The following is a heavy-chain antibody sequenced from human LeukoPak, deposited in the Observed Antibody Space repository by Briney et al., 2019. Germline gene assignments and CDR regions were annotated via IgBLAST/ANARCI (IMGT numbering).Heavy chain of an antibody. CDR3: AGYSSSWYRRDY. Sequence: SETLSLTCTVSGGSISSYYWSWIRQPPGKGLECIGYIYYSGSTNYNPSLKSRVTISVDTSKNQFSLKLSSVTAADTAVYYCAGYSSSWYRRDYWGQGTLVTVSS. V-gene: IGHV4-59*01. J-gene: IGHJ4*02. CDR1: GGSISSYY. CDR2: IYYSGST. D-gene: IGHD6-13*01.